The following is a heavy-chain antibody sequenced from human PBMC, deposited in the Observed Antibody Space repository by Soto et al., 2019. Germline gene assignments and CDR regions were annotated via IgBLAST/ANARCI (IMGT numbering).Heavy chain of an antibody. J-gene: IGHJ6*02. D-gene: IGHD3-10*01. V-gene: IGHV2-5*02. CDR2: TYWDDDK. CDR3: EHLPDHYGSGFSECRMDV. Sequence: SGPTLVNPPQTLTLTCTFSGFSLSTSGVGVGWIRQPPGKALEWLALTYWDDDKRYSPCLNSRPTVTKDTSNNQVVLTMTDMDPAVSAREYCEHLPDHYGSGFSECRMDVWGQGTTVTVSS. CDR1: GFSLSTSGVG.